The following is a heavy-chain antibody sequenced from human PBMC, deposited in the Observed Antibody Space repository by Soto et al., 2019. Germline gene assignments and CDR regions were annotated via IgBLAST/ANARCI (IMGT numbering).Heavy chain of an antibody. J-gene: IGHJ5*02. CDR2: IHSSGTT. CDR3: ARGWTSGAGWANWFDL. D-gene: IGHD6-13*01. Sequence: QVQLQESGRGLVEPSQTLSLTCTVSGGSIGGGGYYWRWSRHRPGKGLEWIGYIHSSGTTYYNPSLASRLTLSVYTSKTQFSLNLRPVTAADTAVYYCARGWTSGAGWANWFDLWGQGTLVTVSS. CDR1: GGSIGGGGYY. V-gene: IGHV4-31*03.